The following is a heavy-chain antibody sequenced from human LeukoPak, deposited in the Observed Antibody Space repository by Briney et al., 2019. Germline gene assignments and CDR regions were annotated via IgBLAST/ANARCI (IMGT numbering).Heavy chain of an antibody. V-gene: IGHV3-74*01. CDR2: INTDGRTT. D-gene: IGHD2-2*02. CDR3: ARDNTYMFDY. Sequence: QPGGPLRLSCAASGFSFSSYWMNWVRQAPGKGLVWVAHINTDGRTTTYADSVKGRFTVARDNAKNTLYLEMNRLRAEDTAVYYCARDNTYMFDYWGQGTLVTVSS. CDR1: GFSFSSYW. J-gene: IGHJ4*02.